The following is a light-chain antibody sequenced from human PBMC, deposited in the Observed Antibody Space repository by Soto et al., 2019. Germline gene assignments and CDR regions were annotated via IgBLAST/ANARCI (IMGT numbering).Light chain of an antibody. CDR1: SSNIGAGYG. CDR2: GNS. V-gene: IGLV1-40*01. CDR3: SSYTSSNTVV. Sequence: QSVLTQPPSVSGAPGQRVTISCTGSSSNIGAGYGVHWYQQLPGTAPKLLIDGNSNRPSGVPDRFSGSKSGTSASLAITGLQAEDEADYYCSSYTSSNTVVFGPGTKVTVL. J-gene: IGLJ1*01.